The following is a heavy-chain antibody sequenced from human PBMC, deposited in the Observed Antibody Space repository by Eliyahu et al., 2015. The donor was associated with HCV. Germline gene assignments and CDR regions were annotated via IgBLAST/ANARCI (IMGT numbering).Heavy chain of an antibody. CDR1: GFTFSSYG. CDR3: AEDRPAYGYYY. CDR2: ISGSGDST. Sequence: EVQLLESGGGLVQPGGSLKLSCVASGFTFSSYGMTWVRQAPGKGLEWVSAISGSGDSTDYADAVKGRFTISRDNSKHTVYLQMSGLRPEDTAVYYCAEDRPAYGYYYWGQGTPVTVSS. V-gene: IGHV3-23*01. D-gene: IGHD5-18*01. J-gene: IGHJ4*02.